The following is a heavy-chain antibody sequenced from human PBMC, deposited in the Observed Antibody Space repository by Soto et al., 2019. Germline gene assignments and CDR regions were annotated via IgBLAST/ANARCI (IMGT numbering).Heavy chain of an antibody. CDR3: ARTQGRYYDILTGLIDY. CDR2: ISAYNGNT. D-gene: IGHD3-9*01. V-gene: IGHV1-18*01. J-gene: IGHJ4*02. Sequence: GASVKVSCKASGYTFTSYGISWVRQAPGQGLEWMGWISAYNGNTNYAQNLQGRVTMTTDTSTSTAYMELRSLRSDDTAVYYCARTQGRYYDILTGLIDYWGQGTLVTVSS. CDR1: GYTFTSYG.